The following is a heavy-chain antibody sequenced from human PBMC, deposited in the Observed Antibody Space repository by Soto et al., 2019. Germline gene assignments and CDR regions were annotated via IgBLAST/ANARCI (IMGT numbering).Heavy chain of an antibody. CDR3: TTALTAWDTMVRGVIITHF. V-gene: IGHV3-15*07. J-gene: IGHJ4*02. D-gene: IGHD3-10*01. CDR2: IKSKTDGGTT. CDR1: GFTFSNAW. Sequence: GGSLRLSCAASGFTFSNAWMNWVRQAPGKGLEWVGRIKSKTDGGTTDYAAPVKGRFTISRDDSKNTLYLQMNSLKTEDTAVYYCTTALTAWDTMVRGVIITHFWGQGTLVTVSS.